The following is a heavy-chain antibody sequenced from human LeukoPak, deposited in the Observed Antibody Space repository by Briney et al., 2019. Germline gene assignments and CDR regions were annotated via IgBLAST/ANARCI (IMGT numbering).Heavy chain of an antibody. V-gene: IGHV1-18*01. J-gene: IGHJ6*02. CDR3: AREPRSIAAAGHYYFGMDV. CDR2: ISTYKGNT. D-gene: IGHD6-13*01. CDR1: GYTFTSYG. Sequence: ASVKVSCKASGYTFTSYGISWVRQAPGQGLEWMGWISTYKGNTNYAQKLQGRVTMTTDTSTSTAYMELRSLRSDDTAVYYCAREPRSIAAAGHYYFGMDVWGQGTTVTVAS.